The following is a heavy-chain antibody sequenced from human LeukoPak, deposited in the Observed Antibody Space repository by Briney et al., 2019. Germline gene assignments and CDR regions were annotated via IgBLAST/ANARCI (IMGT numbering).Heavy chain of an antibody. Sequence: GGSLRLSCAASGFSFGGYWMCWVRHAPGKGLVWVSHVNSDGSSTAYADSVKGRFIISRDNAKGTLYLQMNSLTVEDTAVYYWVRDSTRYVPDYWGQGTLVTVSS. V-gene: IGHV3-74*01. CDR1: GFSFGGYW. D-gene: IGHD3-9*01. CDR3: VRDSTRYVPDY. CDR2: VNSDGSST. J-gene: IGHJ4*02.